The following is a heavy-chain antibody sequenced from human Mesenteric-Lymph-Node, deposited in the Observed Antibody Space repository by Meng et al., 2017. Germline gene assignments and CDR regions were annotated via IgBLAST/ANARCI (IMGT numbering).Heavy chain of an antibody. D-gene: IGHD4-17*01. CDR3: AREDYGDLRGAFDI. J-gene: IGHJ3*02. V-gene: IGHV3-33*01. CDR1: GFTFSSYG. Sequence: GESLKISCAASGFTFSSYGMHWVRQAPGKGLEWVAVIWYDGSNKYYADSVKGRFTISRDNSKNTLYLQMNSLRAEDTAVYYCAREDYGDLRGAFDIWGQGTMVTVSS. CDR2: IWYDGSNK.